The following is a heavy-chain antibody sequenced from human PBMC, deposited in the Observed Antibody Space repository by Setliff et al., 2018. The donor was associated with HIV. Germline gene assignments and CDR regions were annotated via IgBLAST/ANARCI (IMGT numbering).Heavy chain of an antibody. D-gene: IGHD3-22*01. CDR1: GGTFTSYG. CDR3: ARDYYDSSGYYQGAFDT. CDR2: ISAYNGNT. V-gene: IGHV1-18*01. Sequence: ASVKVSCKASGGTFTSYGISWVRQAPGQGLEWMGWISAYNGNTNYAQKLQGRVTMTTDTSTSTAYMELRSLRSDDTAVYYCARDYYDSSGYYQGAFDTWGQGTMVTVSS. J-gene: IGHJ3*02.